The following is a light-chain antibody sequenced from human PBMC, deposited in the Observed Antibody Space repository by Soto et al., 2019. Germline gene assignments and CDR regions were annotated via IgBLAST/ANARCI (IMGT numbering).Light chain of an antibody. CDR2: KAS. J-gene: IGKJ1*01. Sequence: DIPMTQSPSTLSASVGDRVTITCRASQSISSWLAWYQQKPGKAPNLLIYKASSLESGVPSRFSGSGSGTEFTLTISSLQPGDFATYYCQQYNSYSRTFGQGTKVEIK. CDR1: QSISSW. CDR3: QQYNSYSRT. V-gene: IGKV1-5*03.